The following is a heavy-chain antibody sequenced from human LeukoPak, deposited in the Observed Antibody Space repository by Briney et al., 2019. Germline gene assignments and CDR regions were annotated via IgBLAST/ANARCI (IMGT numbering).Heavy chain of an antibody. Sequence: ASVKVSCKASGYTFTGYYMHWVRQAPGQGLEWMGWINLNSGGTNSAQKFQGRVTMTRDTSITTAYMELSRLRSDDTAVYYCARDRSTVTTPHFDYWGQGTLVTVSS. CDR1: GYTFTGYY. CDR2: INLNSGGT. J-gene: IGHJ4*02. CDR3: ARDRSTVTTPHFDY. D-gene: IGHD4-11*01. V-gene: IGHV1-2*02.